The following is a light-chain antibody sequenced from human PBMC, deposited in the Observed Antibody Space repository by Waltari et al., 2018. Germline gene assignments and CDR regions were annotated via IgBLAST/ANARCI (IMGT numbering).Light chain of an antibody. V-gene: IGLV2-11*01. CDR2: DVS. CDR1: SSDVGGYNY. CDR3: CSYAGSYTFV. J-gene: IGLJ3*02. Sequence: QSALTQPRSVSGSPGQSVTISCTGTSSDVGGYNYVSWYQQHPGKAPKLMIYDVSKRPSGVPDRLSASKSGNTASLTISGLQAEDEADYYCCSYAGSYTFVFGGGTKLTVL.